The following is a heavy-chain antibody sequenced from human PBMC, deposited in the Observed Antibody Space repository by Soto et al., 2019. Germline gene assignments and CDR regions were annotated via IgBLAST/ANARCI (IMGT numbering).Heavy chain of an antibody. J-gene: IGHJ6*03. CDR2: ISSSSSTI. Sequence: GGSLRLSCAASGFTFSSYSMNWVRQAPGKGLEWVSYISSSSSTIYYADSVKGRFTISRDNAKNSLYLQMNSLRAEDTAVYYCARAPKDYYYYYYMDVWGKGTTVTVSS. V-gene: IGHV3-48*04. CDR3: ARAPKDYYYYYYMDV. CDR1: GFTFSSYS.